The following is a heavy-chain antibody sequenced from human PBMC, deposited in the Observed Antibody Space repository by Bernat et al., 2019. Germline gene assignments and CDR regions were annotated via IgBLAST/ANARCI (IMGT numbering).Heavy chain of an antibody. Sequence: QVQLVESGGGVVQPGRSLRLSCAASGFTFSSYGMHWVRQAPGKGLEGVAVISYDGSNKYYTDSVKGRFTISRDNSKNTLYLQMNSLRAEDTAVYYCAKVYGSGDRYYYGMDVWGQGTTVTVSS. V-gene: IGHV3-30*18. CDR1: GFTFSSYG. CDR3: AKVYGSGDRYYYGMDV. D-gene: IGHD3-10*01. J-gene: IGHJ6*02. CDR2: ISYDGSNK.